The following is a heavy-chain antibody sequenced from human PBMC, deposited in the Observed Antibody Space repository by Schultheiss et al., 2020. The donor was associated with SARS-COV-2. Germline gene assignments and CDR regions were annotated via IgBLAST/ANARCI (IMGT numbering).Heavy chain of an antibody. D-gene: IGHD6-19*01. J-gene: IGHJ4*02. Sequence: ASVKVSCKTSGYTFSNYGITWVRQAPGQGLEWMGWISAYNGNTNYAQKLQGRVTMTTDTSTSTAYMELRSLRSDDTAVYYCARYIAVAGTPDYWGQGTLVTVSS. CDR2: ISAYNGNT. CDR1: GYTFSNYG. V-gene: IGHV1-18*01. CDR3: ARYIAVAGTPDY.